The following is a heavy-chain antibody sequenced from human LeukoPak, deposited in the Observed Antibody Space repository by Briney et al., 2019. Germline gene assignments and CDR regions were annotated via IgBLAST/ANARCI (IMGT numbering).Heavy chain of an antibody. CDR3: ARDAGYYDFWSGYRGY. J-gene: IGHJ4*02. CDR2: IIPIFGTA. CDR1: GGTFSSYA. Sequence: GSSVKVSCKASGGTFSSYAISWVRQAPGQGLEWMGGIIPIFGTANYAQKFQGRVTITTDESTSTAYMELSSLRSEDTAVYYCARDAGYYDFWSGYRGYWGQGTLVTVSS. V-gene: IGHV1-69*05. D-gene: IGHD3-3*01.